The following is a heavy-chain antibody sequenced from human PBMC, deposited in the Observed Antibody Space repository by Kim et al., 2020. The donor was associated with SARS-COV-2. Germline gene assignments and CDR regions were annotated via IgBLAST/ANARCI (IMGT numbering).Heavy chain of an antibody. Sequence: SETLSLTCTVSGGSISSYYWSWIRQPPGKGLEWIGYIYYIGSTNYNPSLKSRVTISVDTSKNQFSLKLSSVTVADTAVYYCARRSIGYCSGGSCYSAFDPWGQGTLVTVPS. D-gene: IGHD2-15*01. CDR2: IYYIGST. V-gene: IGHV4-59*08. CDR3: ARRSIGYCSGGSCYSAFDP. J-gene: IGHJ5*02. CDR1: GGSISSYY.